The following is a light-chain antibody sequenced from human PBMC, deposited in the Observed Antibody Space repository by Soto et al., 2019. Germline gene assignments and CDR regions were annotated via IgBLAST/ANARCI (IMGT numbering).Light chain of an antibody. CDR2: DAS. V-gene: IGKV3-20*01. J-gene: IGKJ4*01. CDR1: QSVRXSY. CDR3: QQYGSSPLT. Sequence: EIVLTQSPGTLSLSPGERGTLSCRASQSVRXSYLAWYQHKPGQAPRLLIYDASSRATGIPDRFSGSGSGTDFTLAISRLEPEDFAVYYCQQYGSSPLTFGGGTKVDIK.